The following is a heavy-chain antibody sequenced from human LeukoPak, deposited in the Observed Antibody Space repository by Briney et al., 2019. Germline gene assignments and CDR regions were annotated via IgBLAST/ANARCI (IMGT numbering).Heavy chain of an antibody. V-gene: IGHV4-59*08. Sequence: SETLSLTCTVSGVSISSYYWSWIRQPPGKGLEWIGYIYYSGSTNYNPSLKSRVTISVDTSKNQFSLKLSSVTAEETAVYYCARAFYSSSWYHKEDFFDYWGQGTPVTVSS. CDR3: ARAFYSSSWYHKEDFFDY. CDR2: IYYSGST. CDR1: GVSISSYY. D-gene: IGHD6-13*01. J-gene: IGHJ4*02.